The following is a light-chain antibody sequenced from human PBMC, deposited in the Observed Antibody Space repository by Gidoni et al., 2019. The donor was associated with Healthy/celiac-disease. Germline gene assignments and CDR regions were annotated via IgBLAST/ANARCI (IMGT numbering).Light chain of an antibody. CDR2: AAS. CDR1: QSFSSY. V-gene: IGKV1-39*01. CDR3: QQSYSTPWT. Sequence: DIQMTQSPSSLSASVGDRVTITCRASQSFSSYLNWYQQKPGKAPKLLIYAASSVQSGVPSRFSGSGSGTDFTLTISSLQPEDFATYYCQQSYSTPWTFGQGTKVEIK. J-gene: IGKJ1*01.